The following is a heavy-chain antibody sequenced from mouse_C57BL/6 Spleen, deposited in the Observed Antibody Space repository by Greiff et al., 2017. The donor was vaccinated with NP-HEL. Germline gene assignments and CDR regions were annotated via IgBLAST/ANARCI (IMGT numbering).Heavy chain of an antibody. CDR2: IYPGDGDT. D-gene: IGHD2-1*01. J-gene: IGHJ2*01. CDR3: ARRDGNYDYFDY. Sequence: VQLQQSGAELVKPGASVKISCKASGYAFSSYWMNWVKQRPGKGLEWIGQIYPGDGDTNYNGKFKGKATLTADKSSSTAYMQLSSLTSEDSAVYFCARRDGNYDYFDYWGQGTTLTVSS. V-gene: IGHV1-80*01. CDR1: GYAFSSYW.